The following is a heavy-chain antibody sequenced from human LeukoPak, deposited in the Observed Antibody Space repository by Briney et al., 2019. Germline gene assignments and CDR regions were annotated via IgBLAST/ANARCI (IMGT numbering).Heavy chain of an antibody. CDR2: INWNGGST. J-gene: IGHJ4*02. D-gene: IGHD5-12*01. Sequence: GSPCPSRAASGFAFDDYGMSWVCQAPGKGLEWVSGINWNGGSTGYADSVKGLFTISRDNAKNSLYLQMNSLRAEDTALYYCARGGGYCGYAPRLFDYWGQGTLVTVSS. CDR3: ARGGGYCGYAPRLFDY. V-gene: IGHV3-20*04. CDR1: GFAFDDYG.